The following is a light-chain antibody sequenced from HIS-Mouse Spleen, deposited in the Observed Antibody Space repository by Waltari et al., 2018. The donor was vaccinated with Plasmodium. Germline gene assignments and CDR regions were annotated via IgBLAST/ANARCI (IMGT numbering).Light chain of an antibody. CDR1: QSISSY. V-gene: IGKV1-39*01. CDR2: AAS. CDR3: QQSHT. Sequence: DIQMTQSPSSLSASVGSRVTITCRASQSISSYLNWYQQKPGKAPKLLIYAASSLQSGVPSRCSGSGSGTDFTLTISSLQPEDCATYYCQQSHTFGQGTKLEIK. J-gene: IGKJ2*01.